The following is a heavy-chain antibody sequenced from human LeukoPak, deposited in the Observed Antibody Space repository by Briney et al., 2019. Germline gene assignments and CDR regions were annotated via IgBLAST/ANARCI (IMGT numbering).Heavy chain of an antibody. Sequence: GGSLRLSCAAPGFTFDDYAMHWVRQAPGKGLEWVSGIIWNSGSIGYADSVKGRFTISRDNAKNSLYLQMNSLRAEDTALYYCAKDTDLLWFGELAHFDYWGQGTLVTVSS. V-gene: IGHV3-9*01. CDR3: AKDTDLLWFGELAHFDY. J-gene: IGHJ4*02. CDR1: GFTFDDYA. D-gene: IGHD3-10*01. CDR2: IIWNSGSI.